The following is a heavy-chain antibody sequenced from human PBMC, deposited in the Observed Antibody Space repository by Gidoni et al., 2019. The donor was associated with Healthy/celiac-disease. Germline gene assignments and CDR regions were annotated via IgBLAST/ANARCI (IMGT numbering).Heavy chain of an antibody. CDR3: AKDYYQYSSSWFYYFDY. Sequence: QVQLVESGGGVVEPGRSLRLSCPASAFPFTTSGMTGVRQGPGQGLEWVAVISYDGSNKHHADSVKGRFNISRDNSKNTLYLQMNSLRAEDTAVYYCAKDYYQYSSSWFYYFDYWGQGTLVTVSS. J-gene: IGHJ4*02. V-gene: IGHV3-30*18. D-gene: IGHD6-13*01. CDR1: AFPFTTSG. CDR2: ISYDGSNK.